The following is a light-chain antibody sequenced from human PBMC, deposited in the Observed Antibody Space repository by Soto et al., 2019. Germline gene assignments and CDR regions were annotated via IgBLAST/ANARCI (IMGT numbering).Light chain of an antibody. CDR1: SSNVGSYNR. Sequence: QSVLTQPASVSGSPGQSITISCTGTSSNVGSYNRVSWYQQHPGKAPKLMIYEVSKRPSGVSNRFSGSKTGNMASLTISGLQAEDEADYCCCSYAGSSWVFGGGTQLTVL. CDR3: CSYAGSSWV. V-gene: IGLV2-23*02. J-gene: IGLJ3*02. CDR2: EVS.